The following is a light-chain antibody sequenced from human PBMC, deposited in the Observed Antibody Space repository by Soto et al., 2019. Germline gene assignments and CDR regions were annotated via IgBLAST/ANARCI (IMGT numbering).Light chain of an antibody. Sequence: IQFTQSPSSRSASVGDRVTITCRASPGISNYLAWYQQKPAKAPKLLIYIASTLQGGVPSRFSGSGSGTDFSLAISSLQPEDVATYYCQYLNSFSLTVGGGTKVDI. CDR1: PGISNY. V-gene: IGKV1-9*01. J-gene: IGKJ4*01. CDR2: IAS. CDR3: QYLNSFSLT.